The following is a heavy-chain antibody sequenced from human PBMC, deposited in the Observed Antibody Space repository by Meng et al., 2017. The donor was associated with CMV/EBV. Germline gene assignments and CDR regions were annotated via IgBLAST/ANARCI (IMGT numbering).Heavy chain of an antibody. V-gene: IGHV1-8*01. D-gene: IGHD6-13*01. CDR1: YTFTSYD. CDR3: ARGPYSSSWYGYWFDP. J-gene: IGHJ5*02. Sequence: YTFTSYDLHWVRQATGQGLEWMGWMNPNSGNTGYAQKFQGRVTMTRNTSISTAYMELSSLRSEDTAVYYCARGPYSSSWYGYWFDPWGQGTLVTVSS. CDR2: MNPNSGNT.